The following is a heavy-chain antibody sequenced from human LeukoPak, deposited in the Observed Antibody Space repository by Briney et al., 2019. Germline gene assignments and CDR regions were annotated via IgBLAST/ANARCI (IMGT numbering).Heavy chain of an antibody. CDR1: GGSISSVNYY. J-gene: IGHJ4*02. D-gene: IGHD4-17*01. V-gene: IGHV4-39*01. Sequence: SETLSLTCTVSGGSISSVNYYWGWIRQPPGKGLEWIGSIYYSGSTYYNPSLKSRVTISVDTSKNQFSLKLSSVTAADTAVYYCARLPTRSSYGDYAVFDYWGQGTLVTVSS. CDR2: IYYSGST. CDR3: ARLPTRSSYGDYAVFDY.